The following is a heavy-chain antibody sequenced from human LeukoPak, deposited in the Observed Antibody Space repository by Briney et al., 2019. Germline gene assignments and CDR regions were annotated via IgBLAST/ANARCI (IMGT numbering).Heavy chain of an antibody. V-gene: IGHV1-46*01. D-gene: IGHD2-21*01. CDR3: ARERLVVARATPAFKY. CDR1: GYTFTTYY. CDR2: INPSGGSK. Sequence: AAVNVSCKASGYTFTTYYIHWVRQAPGQGREWMGLINPSGGSKSYAQKRQGRVPLTRDTSTSTVYMELSSLRSEAHAVYFCARERLVVARATPAFKYWGQGTLVTVSS. J-gene: IGHJ4*02.